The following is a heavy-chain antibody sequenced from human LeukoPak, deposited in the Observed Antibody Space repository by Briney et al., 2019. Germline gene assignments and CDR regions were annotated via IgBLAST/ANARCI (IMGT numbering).Heavy chain of an antibody. Sequence: PGGSLRLSCVASQFAFSRHAMHVVRQAPGKGLEWVAGIWIDSNEKHYADSAKGRLTFSRYNSKSTLYLEINSLRAEDTAIYYCARHGSGTNYFDPFDWWGQGTPVTVSS. CDR1: QFAFSRHA. D-gene: IGHD1-26*01. V-gene: IGHV3-33*01. J-gene: IGHJ4*02. CDR3: ARHGSGTNYFDPFDW. CDR2: IWIDSNEK.